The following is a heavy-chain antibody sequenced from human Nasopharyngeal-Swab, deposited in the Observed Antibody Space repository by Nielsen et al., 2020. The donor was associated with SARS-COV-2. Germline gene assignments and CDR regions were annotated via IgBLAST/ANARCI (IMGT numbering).Heavy chain of an antibody. CDR2: INDYEDRL. V-gene: IGHV3-64D*08. CDR3: VKDLRGKYAFEI. Sequence: GESLKISCSASGFTFRDYAMHWVRQAPGKGLEYVSTINDYEDRLYYADSVKGRFTISRDNSKNTLYLQMSSLRTEDTAVYWCVKDLRGKYAFEIWGQGTMVTVSS. D-gene: IGHD3-16*01. CDR1: GFTFRDYA. J-gene: IGHJ3*02.